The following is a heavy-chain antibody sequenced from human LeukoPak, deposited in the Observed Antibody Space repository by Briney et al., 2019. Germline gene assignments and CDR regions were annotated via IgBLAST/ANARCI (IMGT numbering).Heavy chain of an antibody. CDR1: GFSFSSYG. CDR3: AKDGDYGYYYGMDV. V-gene: IGHV3-33*03. D-gene: IGHD4-17*01. J-gene: IGHJ6*02. CDR2: IWYDGSKR. Sequence: GGSLRLSCGASGFSFSSYGMHWVRQAPGKGLEWVAVIWYDGSKRYYADSVKGRFTISRDNSKNTLDLQMNSLRAEDTAVYYCAKDGDYGYYYGMDVWGQGTTVTVSS.